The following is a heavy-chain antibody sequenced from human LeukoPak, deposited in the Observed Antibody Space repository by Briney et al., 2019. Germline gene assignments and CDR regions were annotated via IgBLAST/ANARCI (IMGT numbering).Heavy chain of an antibody. CDR2: SSGSGGST. V-gene: IGHV3-23*01. Sequence: GGSLRLSCAASGFTFSSYAMSWVRQAPGKGLEWVSGSSGSGGSTHYADSVKDRFTISRDNSKNTLYLQMNSLRAEDTAVYYCAKETVVVVAATPDAFDIWGQGTMVTVSS. CDR3: AKETVVVVAATPDAFDI. J-gene: IGHJ3*02. D-gene: IGHD2-15*01. CDR1: GFTFSSYA.